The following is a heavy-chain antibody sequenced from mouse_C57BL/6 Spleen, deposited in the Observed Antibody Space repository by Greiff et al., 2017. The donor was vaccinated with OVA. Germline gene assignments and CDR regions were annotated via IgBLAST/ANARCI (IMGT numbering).Heavy chain of an antibody. CDR2: IWSGGST. V-gene: IGHV2-2*01. J-gene: IGHJ4*01. CDR3: ARNDLGYYYGSSSDYYAMDY. Sequence: QVQLQQSGPGLVQPSQSLSITCTVSGFSLTSYGVHWVRQSPGKGLEWLGVIWSGGSTDYNAAFISRLSISKDNSKSQVFFKMNSLQADDTAIYYCARNDLGYYYGSSSDYYAMDYWGQGTSVTVSS. CDR1: GFSLTSYG. D-gene: IGHD1-1*01.